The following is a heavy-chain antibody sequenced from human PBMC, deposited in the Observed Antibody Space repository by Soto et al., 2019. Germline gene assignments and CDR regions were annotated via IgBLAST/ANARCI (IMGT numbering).Heavy chain of an antibody. D-gene: IGHD6-19*01. Sequence: EVQLVESGGGLVQPGGSLRLSCVASGFTFSTDSMNGVRQAPGKGLEWVAHISTSGATRYYADSVKSRFTISRDNAKTSLYLQMDSLRNEDTAVYYCARFFGSGFDYWGQGTLVTVSS. V-gene: IGHV3-48*02. CDR2: ISTSGATR. CDR3: ARFFGSGFDY. J-gene: IGHJ4*02. CDR1: GFTFSTDS.